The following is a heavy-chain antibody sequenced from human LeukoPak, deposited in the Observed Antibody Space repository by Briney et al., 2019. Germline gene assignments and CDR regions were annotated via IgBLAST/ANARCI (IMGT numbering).Heavy chain of an antibody. V-gene: IGHV1-69*13. CDR3: ARALAYYYDSSGYYYEYYFDY. J-gene: IGHJ4*02. Sequence: GASVKVSCKASGYTFTSYGISWVRQAPGQGLEWMGGIIPILGTANYAQRFQGRVTITADESTSTAYMELSSLRSEDTAVYYCARALAYYYDSSGYYYEYYFDYWGQGTLVTVSS. CDR2: IIPILGTA. CDR1: GYTFTSYG. D-gene: IGHD3-22*01.